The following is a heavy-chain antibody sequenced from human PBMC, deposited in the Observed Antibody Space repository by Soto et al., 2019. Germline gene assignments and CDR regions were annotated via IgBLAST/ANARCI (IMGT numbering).Heavy chain of an antibody. Sequence: GGSLTLSCAAGGFTVANYWISWVRQAPWKGLEWVATIKFDASQKKYVDSVRGRFTTSRDNAKNSLYLQMDSLRAEDTAFYYCERDSGYGSGDSVYQCFDDSGDVTLVTVCS. D-gene: IGHD3-10*01. J-gene: IGHJ4*01. CDR2: IKFDASQK. CDR1: GFTVANYW. V-gene: IGHV3-7*01. CDR3: ERDSGYGSGDSVYQCFDD.